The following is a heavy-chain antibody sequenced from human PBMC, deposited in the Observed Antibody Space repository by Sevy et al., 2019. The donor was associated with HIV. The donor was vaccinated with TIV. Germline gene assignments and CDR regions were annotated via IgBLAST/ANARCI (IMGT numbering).Heavy chain of an antibody. D-gene: IGHD6-6*01. Sequence: GGSLRLSCAASGFTFSSYAMHWVRQAPGKGLEWVAVISYDGSNKYYADSVKGRFTISRDNSKKTLYLQMNSLRAEDTAVYYCARDLDEYSSSSRVPDYYYYYGMDVWGQGTTVTVSS. CDR2: ISYDGSNK. CDR1: GFTFSSYA. CDR3: ARDLDEYSSSSRVPDYYYYYGMDV. V-gene: IGHV3-30-3*01. J-gene: IGHJ6*02.